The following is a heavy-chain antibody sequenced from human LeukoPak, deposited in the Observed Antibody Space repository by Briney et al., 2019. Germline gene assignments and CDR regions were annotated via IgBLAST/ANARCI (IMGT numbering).Heavy chain of an antibody. D-gene: IGHD5-18*01. V-gene: IGHV3-48*01. Sequence: GGSLRLSCAASGFTFGTYSMNWVRQAPGKGLEWVSYISGISTTVYYADSVKGRFTISRDNAKTSLYLQMNSLRAEDTAVYYCVRDLGYNYGIFDYWGQGTLVTVSS. J-gene: IGHJ4*02. CDR3: VRDLGYNYGIFDY. CDR2: ISGISTTV. CDR1: GFTFGTYS.